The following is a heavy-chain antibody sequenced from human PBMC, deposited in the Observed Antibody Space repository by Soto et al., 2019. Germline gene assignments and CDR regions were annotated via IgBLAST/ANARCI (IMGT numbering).Heavy chain of an antibody. CDR3: AKWDY. CDR2: ISSSYST. Sequence: EVQLLESGGGLVQPGGSLRLSCAASGFTFSSYTRSWVRQAPGKGLEWVSTISSSYSTYYADSVKGRFTISRDTSKNTLCLQMNSLRAEDTAIYYCAKWDYWGQGTLVTVSS. J-gene: IGHJ4*02. V-gene: IGHV3-23*01. CDR1: GFTFSSYT.